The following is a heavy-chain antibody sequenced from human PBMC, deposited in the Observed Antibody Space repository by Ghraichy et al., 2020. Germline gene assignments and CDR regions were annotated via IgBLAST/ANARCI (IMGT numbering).Heavy chain of an antibody. V-gene: IGHV3-48*02. CDR2: ISSSSSTI. J-gene: IGHJ6*02. CDR3: ARDLSSPLYGMDV. CDR1: GFTFDRHD. Sequence: GGSLRLSCAVSGFTFDRHDMAWVRQAPGKGLEWVSYISSSSSTISYADSVKGRFTISRDNARNSLSLQMNSLRDEDTAVYYCARDLSSPLYGMDVWGQGTTVTVSS.